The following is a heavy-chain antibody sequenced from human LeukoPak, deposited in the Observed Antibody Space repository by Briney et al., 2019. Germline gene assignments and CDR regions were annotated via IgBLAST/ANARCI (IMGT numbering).Heavy chain of an antibody. J-gene: IGHJ4*02. CDR2: IYYTGST. D-gene: IGHD3-10*01. CDR1: GGSISSGSYY. Sequence: SETLSLTCTVSGGSISSGSYYWSWIRQPPGRGLEWMANIYYTGSTNNNPSLKSRVSISVDTSKNQFSLKLSSVTAADTAVYYCARVGYFGSGNYYNDRGAFDYWGQGTLVTVSS. CDR3: ARVGYFGSGNYYNDRGAFDY. V-gene: IGHV4-61*01.